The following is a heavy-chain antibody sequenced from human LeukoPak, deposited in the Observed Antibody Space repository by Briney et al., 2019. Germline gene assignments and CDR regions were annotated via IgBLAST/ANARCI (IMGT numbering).Heavy chain of an antibody. V-gene: IGHV3-9*01. CDR3: ARGGSMGVV. CDR2: ISWNSGSI. CDR1: GFTFDDYA. Sequence: PGRSLRLSCAASGFTFDDYAMHGVRQAPGKGLEWVSGISWNSGSIGYADSVKGRFTISRDNSKNTLYLQMNSLRAEDTAVYYCARGGSMGVVWGQGTLVTVSS. J-gene: IGHJ4*02. D-gene: IGHD2-15*01.